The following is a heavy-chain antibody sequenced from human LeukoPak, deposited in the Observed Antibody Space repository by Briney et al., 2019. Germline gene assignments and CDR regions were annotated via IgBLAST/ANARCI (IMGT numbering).Heavy chain of an antibody. Sequence: GESLKISCKGSGYGFNSYWIAWVRQMPGKGLEWMGIMYPGDSDPRYSPSFQGQVTISVDKSISTAYLQWTSLKASDIAMYYCTRGGVGATDYFDYWGQGTLVTVSS. D-gene: IGHD1-26*01. CDR1: GYGFNSYW. CDR3: TRGGVGATDYFDY. CDR2: MYPGDSDP. V-gene: IGHV5-51*01. J-gene: IGHJ4*02.